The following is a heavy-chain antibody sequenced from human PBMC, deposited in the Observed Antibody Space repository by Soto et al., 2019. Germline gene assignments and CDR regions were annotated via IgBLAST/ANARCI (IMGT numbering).Heavy chain of an antibody. J-gene: IGHJ4*02. CDR2: IYWDDDK. Sequence: QITLKESGPTRVKPTQTLTLTCTFSGFSLTSRPMGVGWIRQPPGKALEWLVFIYWDDDKRYSPSLKNRLTITKDTSGNQVVLTMTNMDPLDTATYYCAHRLSGSNWNGGYFDYWGQGALLTVSS. V-gene: IGHV2-5*02. CDR3: AHRLSGSNWNGGYFDY. D-gene: IGHD1-1*01. CDR1: GFSLTSRPMG.